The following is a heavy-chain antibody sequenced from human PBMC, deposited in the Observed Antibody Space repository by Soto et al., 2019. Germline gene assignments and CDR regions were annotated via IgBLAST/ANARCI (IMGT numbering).Heavy chain of an antibody. CDR1: GFTFSTYA. J-gene: IGHJ4*02. CDR3: ARAVASSSWYYFDS. V-gene: IGHV3-30*04. D-gene: IGHD6-13*01. CDR2: ISYDGSDT. Sequence: QVDLVESGGGVVQPGGSLRLSCVASGFTFSTYAMHWVRQTPGKGLECVASISYDGSDTYYADPVKGRFTISRDNSKNTLHLQMNSLTPDDTALYYCARAVASSSWYYFDSWGQGTLVTVSS.